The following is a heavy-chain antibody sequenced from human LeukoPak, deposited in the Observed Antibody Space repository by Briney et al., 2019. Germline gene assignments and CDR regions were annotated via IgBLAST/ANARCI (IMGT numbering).Heavy chain of an antibody. CDR2: IYYSGST. D-gene: IGHD3-9*01. CDR1: GYSISRGYY. J-gene: IGHJ4*02. Sequence: PSETLSLTCTVSGYSISRGYYWGWIRQPPGKGLEWIGSIYYSGSTYYNPSLKSRVTISVDTSKNQFSLKLSSVTAADTAVYYCARDLDWLNYYFDYWGQGTLVTVSS. CDR3: ARDLDWLNYYFDY. V-gene: IGHV4-38-2*02.